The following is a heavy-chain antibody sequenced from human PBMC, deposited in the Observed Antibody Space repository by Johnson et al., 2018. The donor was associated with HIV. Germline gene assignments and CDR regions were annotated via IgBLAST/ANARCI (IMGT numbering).Heavy chain of an antibody. CDR1: RFIFSTSG. Sequence: VQLVESGGDVVQPGRSLRLSCAASRFIFSTSGMHWVRQAPGKGLEWVAVISFDGSNKYYADSVKGRFTISRDNSRNTLYLQMNSLRAEDTAVYYCTGAFDIWGQGTMVTVSS. J-gene: IGHJ3*02. CDR3: TGAFDI. CDR2: ISFDGSNK. V-gene: IGHV3-30*03.